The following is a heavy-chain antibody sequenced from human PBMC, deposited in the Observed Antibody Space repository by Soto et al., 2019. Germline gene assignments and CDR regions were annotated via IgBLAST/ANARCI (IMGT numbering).Heavy chain of an antibody. V-gene: IGHV1-69*13. CDR1: GGTFSSYA. D-gene: IGHD3-22*01. Sequence: SVKVSCKASGGTFSSYAISWVRQAPGQGLEWMGGIIPIFGTANYAQKFQGRVTITADESTSTAYMELSSLRAEDTAVYYCARDQLYDNDISRRYLNAFDVWGQATIVTVSS. CDR3: ARDQLYDNDISRRYLNAFDV. CDR2: IIPIFGTA. J-gene: IGHJ3*01.